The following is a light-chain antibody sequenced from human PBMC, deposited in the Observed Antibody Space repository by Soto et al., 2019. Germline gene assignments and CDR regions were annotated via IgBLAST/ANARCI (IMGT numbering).Light chain of an antibody. J-gene: IGKJ4*02. CDR2: TVS. Sequence: DIVMTQTPLSLTVTPGEPASISCRSSLSLLESAYGTTYLDWYLQKTGQSPQLLTYTVSYRASVVPDRFSGSWSGTDFTLKSSRVEAEDVGVYYCMQRIEFPLTFGGGTKVEIK. CDR3: MQRIEFPLT. V-gene: IGKV2-40*01. CDR1: LSLLESAYGTTY.